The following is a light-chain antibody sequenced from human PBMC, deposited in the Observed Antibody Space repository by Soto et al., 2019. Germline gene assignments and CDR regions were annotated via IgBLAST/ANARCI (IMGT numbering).Light chain of an antibody. Sequence: AYVGDRVTITCRASQSISSYLNWYQQKPGKAPKLLIYTASSLQSGVPSRFSGSGSGTDFTLTISSLQPEDITTYYCQQSYSPPPITFGQGTRLEIK. J-gene: IGKJ5*01. V-gene: IGKV1-39*01. CDR1: QSISSY. CDR3: QQSYSPPPIT. CDR2: TAS.